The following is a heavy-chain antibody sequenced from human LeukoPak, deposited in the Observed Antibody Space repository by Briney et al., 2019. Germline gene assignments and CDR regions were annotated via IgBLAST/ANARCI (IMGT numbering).Heavy chain of an antibody. CDR2: ISSSSSYI. CDR3: VTNTCGGNCYSGSDY. V-gene: IGHV3-21*04. CDR1: GFTFSSYS. J-gene: IGHJ4*02. Sequence: GGPLRLSCAASGFTFSSYSMNWVRQAPGKGLEWVSSISSSSSYIYYADSVKGRFTISRDNAKNSLYLQMNSLRAEDTAIYYCVTNTCGGNCYSGSDYWGPGALVTVSS. D-gene: IGHD2-21*02.